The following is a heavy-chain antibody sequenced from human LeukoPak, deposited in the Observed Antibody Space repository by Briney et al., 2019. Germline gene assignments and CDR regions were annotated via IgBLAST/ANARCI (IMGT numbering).Heavy chain of an antibody. CDR3: AREGDY. CDR2: INHNGST. V-gene: IGHV4-34*01. J-gene: IGHJ4*02. Sequence: SETLSLTCTVSGGSISSYYWSWIRQPPGKGLEWIGEINHNGSTNYNPSLKSRVTISVDTSKNQFSLKLSSVTAADTAVYYCAREGDYWGQGTLVTVSS. CDR1: GGSISSYY.